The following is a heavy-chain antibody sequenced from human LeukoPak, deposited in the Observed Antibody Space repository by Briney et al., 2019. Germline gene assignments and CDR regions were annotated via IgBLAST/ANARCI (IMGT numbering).Heavy chain of an antibody. J-gene: IGHJ4*02. Sequence: PGRSLRLSCAASGFTFSSYGMHWVRQAPGKGLEWVAVISYDGSNKYYADSVKGRFTISRDNSKKTLYLQMSSLRAEDSAIYYCAYKWSCDYWGQGTLVTVSS. CDR2: ISYDGSNK. D-gene: IGHD1-1*01. V-gene: IGHV3-30*03. CDR3: AYKWSCDY. CDR1: GFTFSSYG.